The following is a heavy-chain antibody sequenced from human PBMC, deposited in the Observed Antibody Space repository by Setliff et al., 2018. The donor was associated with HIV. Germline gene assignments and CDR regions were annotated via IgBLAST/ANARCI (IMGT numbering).Heavy chain of an antibody. D-gene: IGHD3-10*01. CDR1: GRSFSGYY. V-gene: IGHV4-34*01. Sequence: PSETLSLTCAVYGRSFSGYYWNWIRQSPGKGLEWIGEINHSGGTNYNPSLKSRVTMSIDTSKNQFSLNVSSVTAADTAVYYCARAYFGSGIYYWGQGTLVTSPQ. CDR2: INHSGGT. CDR3: ARAYFGSGIYY. J-gene: IGHJ4*02.